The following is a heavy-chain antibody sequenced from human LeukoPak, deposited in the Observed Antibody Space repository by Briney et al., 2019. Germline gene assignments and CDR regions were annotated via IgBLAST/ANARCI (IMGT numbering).Heavy chain of an antibody. D-gene: IGHD5-12*01. CDR3: ARGRYVDIVATTDDY. J-gene: IGHJ4*02. Sequence: GASVKVSCKASGYTFTGYYMHWVRQAPGQGLEWMGRINPNSGGTNYAQKFQGRVTMTRDTSISTAYMELSRLRSDDTAVYYRARGRYVDIVATTDDYWGQGTLVTVSS. CDR2: INPNSGGT. V-gene: IGHV1-2*06. CDR1: GYTFTGYY.